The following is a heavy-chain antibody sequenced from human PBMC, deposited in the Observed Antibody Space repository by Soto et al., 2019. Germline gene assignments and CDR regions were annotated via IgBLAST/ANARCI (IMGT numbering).Heavy chain of an antibody. CDR3: ARGYYYDLSGYY. Sequence: ASMKVSCKAAGGTFSSYAISWVRQAPGQGLEWMGGIIPIFGTANYAQKFQGRVTITADESTSTAYMELSSLRSEDTAVYYCARGYYYDLSGYYWGHGTLVTVSS. CDR2: IIPIFGTA. J-gene: IGHJ4*01. CDR1: GGTFSSYA. D-gene: IGHD3-22*01. V-gene: IGHV1-69*13.